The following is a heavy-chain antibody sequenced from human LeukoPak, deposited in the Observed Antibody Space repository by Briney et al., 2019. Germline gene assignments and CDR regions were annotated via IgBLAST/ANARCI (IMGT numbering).Heavy chain of an antibody. J-gene: IGHJ4*02. Sequence: PSETLSLTCTVSGGSISSSSYYWDWIRQPPGKGLEWIGSIYYSGSTYYNRSLKSRVTISVDTSKNQFSPKLSSVTAADTAVYYCARRIAVAGHYFDYWGQGTLVTVSS. CDR2: IYYSGST. D-gene: IGHD6-19*01. V-gene: IGHV4-39*01. CDR1: GGSISSSSYY. CDR3: ARRIAVAGHYFDY.